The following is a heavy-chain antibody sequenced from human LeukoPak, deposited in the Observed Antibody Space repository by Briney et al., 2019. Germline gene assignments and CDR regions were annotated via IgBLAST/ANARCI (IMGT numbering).Heavy chain of an antibody. V-gene: IGHV1-24*01. CDR3: ATDFTRSGYSYGLDY. Sequence: VASVKVSCKVSGYTLTELSMHWVRQAPGKGLEWMGGFDPEDGETIYAQKFQGRVTMTEDTSTDTAYMELSSLRSEDTAVYYCATDFTRSGYSYGLDYWGQGTLVTVSS. D-gene: IGHD5-18*01. CDR2: FDPEDGET. J-gene: IGHJ4*02. CDR1: GYTLTELS.